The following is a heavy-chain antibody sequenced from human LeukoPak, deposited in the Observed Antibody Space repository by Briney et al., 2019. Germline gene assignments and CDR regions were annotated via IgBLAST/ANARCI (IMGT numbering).Heavy chain of an antibody. J-gene: IGHJ4*02. CDR3: ATGPGYYDSSGYYTDY. CDR1: GGSISSGDYY. D-gene: IGHD3-22*01. CDR2: IYYSGST. Sequence: SQTLSLTCTVSGGSISSGDYYWSWIRQPPGKGLEWIGYIYYSGSTYYNPSLKSRVTISVDTSKNQFSLKLSSVTAADTAVYYCATGPGYYDSSGYYTDYWGQGTLVTVSS. V-gene: IGHV4-30-4*01.